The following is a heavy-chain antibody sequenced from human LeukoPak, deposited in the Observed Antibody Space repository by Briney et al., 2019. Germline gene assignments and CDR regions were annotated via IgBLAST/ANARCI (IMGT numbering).Heavy chain of an antibody. Sequence: GGSLRLSCAASGFSFSSYWMYWVRQAPGKGLVWVSRINSDGSSTNYADSVKGRFTSSRDNAKNALYLQMNSLRVEDTAVYYCTRDRYHYYGMDVWGQGTTVTVSS. CDR1: GFSFSSYW. V-gene: IGHV3-74*01. CDR2: INSDGSST. CDR3: TRDRYHYYGMDV. J-gene: IGHJ6*02.